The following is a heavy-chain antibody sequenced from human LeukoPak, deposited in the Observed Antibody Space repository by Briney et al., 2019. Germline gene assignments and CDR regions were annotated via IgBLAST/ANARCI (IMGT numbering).Heavy chain of an antibody. V-gene: IGHV3-23*01. CDR1: GFTFSSFS. CDR3: ARGSLGSWFFFDY. J-gene: IGHJ4*02. D-gene: IGHD6-13*01. Sequence: GGSLRLSCAASGFTFSSFSMAWVRQAPGKGPEWVSTISRSGDATNYADSVKGRFTISRDNSWNTLYLQMSSLRVDDTALYYCARGSLGSWFFFDYWGQGTLVTASS. CDR2: ISRSGDAT.